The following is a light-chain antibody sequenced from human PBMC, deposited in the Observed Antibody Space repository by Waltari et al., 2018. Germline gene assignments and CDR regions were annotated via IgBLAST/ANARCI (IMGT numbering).Light chain of an antibody. J-gene: IGLJ3*02. Sequence: QSALTQPASVSGSPGQSITISCTGTSSDVGGYNYVSWYQQHPGKAPKLMIYEVSNRPSGVSNRFSGSKSGNTASLTISGLQAEDEADHYCSSYTSSSTLGVFGGGTKLTVL. CDR2: EVS. CDR3: SSYTSSSTLGV. CDR1: SSDVGGYNY. V-gene: IGLV2-14*01.